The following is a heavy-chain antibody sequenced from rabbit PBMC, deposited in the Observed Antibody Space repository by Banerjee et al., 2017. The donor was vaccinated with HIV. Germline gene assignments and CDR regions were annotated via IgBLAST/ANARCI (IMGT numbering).Heavy chain of an antibody. CDR1: GFSFSSNYY. J-gene: IGHJ4*01. D-gene: IGHD8-1*01. V-gene: IGHV1S40*01. CDR2: IYTSSGST. Sequence: QSLEESGGDLVKPGASLTLTCTASGFSFSSNYYMCWVRQAPGKGLEWIACIYTSSGSTWYASWAKGRFTISKTSSTTVDLKVTSLTAADTATYFCARYAASSTSSEINLWGPGTLVTVS. CDR3: ARYAASSTSSEINL.